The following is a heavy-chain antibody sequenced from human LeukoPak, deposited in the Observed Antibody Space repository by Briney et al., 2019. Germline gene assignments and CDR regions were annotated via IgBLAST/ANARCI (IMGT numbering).Heavy chain of an antibody. V-gene: IGHV1-2*02. Sequence: ASVKVSCKASGYTFTGYYMHWVRQAPGQGPEWLGWINPDSGGTNYAQKFQGRVTMTRDTPISTAYMELSRLTSDDTAVYYCARGREVAGTVGYWGQGALVTVSS. CDR1: GYTFTGYY. D-gene: IGHD6-19*01. J-gene: IGHJ4*02. CDR2: INPDSGGT. CDR3: ARGREVAGTVGY.